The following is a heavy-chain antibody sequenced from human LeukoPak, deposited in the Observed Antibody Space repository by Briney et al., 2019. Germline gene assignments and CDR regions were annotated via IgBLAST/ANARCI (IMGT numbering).Heavy chain of an antibody. J-gene: IGHJ4*02. D-gene: IGHD2-15*01. CDR2: IYYSGST. CDR3: ARHPRNGVWGGSGNYFDY. Sequence: SETLSLTCTVSGGSISSSSYYWGWLRQPPGKGLEWIGSIYYSGSTYYNPSLKIRVTISVDTSKNQFSLNLSSVTAADTAVYYCARHPRNGVWGGSGNYFDYWGQGTLVTVSS. V-gene: IGHV4-39*01. CDR1: GGSISSSSYY.